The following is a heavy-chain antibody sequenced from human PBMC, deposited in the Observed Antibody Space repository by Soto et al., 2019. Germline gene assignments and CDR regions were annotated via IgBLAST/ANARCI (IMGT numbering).Heavy chain of an antibody. V-gene: IGHV4-4*02. J-gene: IGHJ6*02. CDR2: IYHSGST. CDR1: GGSISSSNW. D-gene: IGHD6-6*01. CDR3: ARKQLVNYYYYYGMDV. Sequence: SETLSLTCAVSGGSISSSNWWSWVCQPPGKGLEWIGEIYHSGSTNYNPSLKSRVTISVDKSKNQFSLKLSSVTAADTAVYYCARKQLVNYYYYYGMDVWGQGTAVTVSS.